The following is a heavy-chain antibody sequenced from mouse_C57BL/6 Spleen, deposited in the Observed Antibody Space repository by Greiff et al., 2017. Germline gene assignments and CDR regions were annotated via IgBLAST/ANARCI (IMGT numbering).Heavy chain of an antibody. CDR3: ARSAYYSQGAMDY. V-gene: IGHV1-76*01. Sequence: QVQLKQSGAELVRPGASVKLSCKASGYTFTDYYINWVKQRPGQGLEWIARIYPGSGNTYYNEKFKGKATLTAEKSSSTAYMQLSSLTSEDSAVYFCARSAYYSQGAMDYWGQGTSVTVSS. D-gene: IGHD1-1*01. J-gene: IGHJ4*01. CDR2: IYPGSGNT. CDR1: GYTFTDYY.